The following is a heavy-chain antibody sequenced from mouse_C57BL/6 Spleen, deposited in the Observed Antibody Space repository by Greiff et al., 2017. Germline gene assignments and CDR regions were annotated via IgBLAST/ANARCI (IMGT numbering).Heavy chain of an antibody. CDR1: GYAFSSYW. CDR3: ARGGYGYDFAY. V-gene: IGHV1-80*01. J-gene: IGHJ3*01. CDR2: IYPGDGDT. Sequence: QVQLKESGAELVKPGASVKISCKASGYAFSSYWMNWVKQRPGKGLEWIGQIYPGDGDTNYNGKFKGKATLTADKSSSTAYMQLSSLTSEDSAVYFCARGGYGYDFAYWGQGTLVTVSA. D-gene: IGHD2-2*01.